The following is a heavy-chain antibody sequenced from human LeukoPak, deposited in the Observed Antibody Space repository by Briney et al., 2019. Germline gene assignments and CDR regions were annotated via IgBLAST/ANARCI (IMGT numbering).Heavy chain of an antibody. V-gene: IGHV1-2*02. J-gene: IGHJ3*02. CDR1: GNTFTAYY. CDR2: VNPSSGDT. Sequence: ASVKVSCKDSGNTFTAYYIHWVRQAPGQGLEWMGWVNPSSGDTSYAQKFHGRVTMTRDTSISTAYMELSGLRFDDTAVYFCANLNYDFTDYDPFDIWGQGTLVTVSS. D-gene: IGHD3-3*01. CDR3: ANLNYDFTDYDPFDI.